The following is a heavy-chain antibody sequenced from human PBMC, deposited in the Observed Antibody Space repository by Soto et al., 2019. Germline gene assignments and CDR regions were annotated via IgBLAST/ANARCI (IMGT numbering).Heavy chain of an antibody. CDR1: GGSISSGDYY. J-gene: IGHJ5*02. D-gene: IGHD2-2*01. Sequence: SETLSLTCTVSGGSISSGDYYWSWIRQPPGKGLEWIGYTYYSGSTYYNPSLKSRVTISVDTSKNQFSLKLSSVTAADTAVYYCARDRSYCSSTSCYNWFDPWGQGTLVTVSS. CDR3: ARDRSYCSSTSCYNWFDP. V-gene: IGHV4-30-4*01. CDR2: TYYSGST.